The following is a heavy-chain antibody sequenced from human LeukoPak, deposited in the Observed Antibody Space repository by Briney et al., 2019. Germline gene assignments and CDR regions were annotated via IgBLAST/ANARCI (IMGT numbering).Heavy chain of an antibody. D-gene: IGHD6-19*01. CDR3: ARENSRGRFDY. CDR2: TYYRSKWYN. Sequence: SQTLSLTCGISGDSVSSNSAAWNCIRQSASRGLEWLGRTYYRSKWYNNYAVSVKSRITINPDSSKNQVSLQLNSVTPEDAAMYYCARENSRGRFDYWGQGTLVTVSS. V-gene: IGHV6-1*01. J-gene: IGHJ4*02. CDR1: GDSVSSNSAA.